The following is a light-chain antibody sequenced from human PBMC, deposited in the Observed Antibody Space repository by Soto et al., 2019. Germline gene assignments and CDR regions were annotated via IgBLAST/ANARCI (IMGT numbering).Light chain of an antibody. V-gene: IGKV3-20*01. Sequence: EIVLTQSPGTLSLSPGERATLSCRASQSVSNSFLAWYQQKPGQAPRLLIYGASSRATGFPDRFSGSGSGTDFTLTISRLEPADFAVYYCQQYGSSPWTFGQGTKVEIK. CDR2: GAS. J-gene: IGKJ1*01. CDR1: QSVSNSF. CDR3: QQYGSSPWT.